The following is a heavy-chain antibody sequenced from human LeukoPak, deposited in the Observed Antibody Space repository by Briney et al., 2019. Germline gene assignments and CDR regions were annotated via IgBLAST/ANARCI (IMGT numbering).Heavy chain of an antibody. D-gene: IGHD3-22*01. CDR2: INPNSGGT. V-gene: IGHV1-2*02. J-gene: IGHJ5*02. CDR1: GYTFTGYY. CDR3: ARENYYDSSGYWFDP. Sequence: ASVKVSCKASGYTFTGYYMHWVRQAPGQGLQWMGWINPNSGGTNYAQKFQGRVTMTRDTSISTAYMELSRLRSDGTAVYYCARENYYDSSGYWFDPWGQGTLVTVSS.